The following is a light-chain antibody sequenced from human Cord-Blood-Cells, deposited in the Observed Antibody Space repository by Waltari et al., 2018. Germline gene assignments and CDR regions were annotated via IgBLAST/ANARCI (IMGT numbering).Light chain of an antibody. Sequence: TTLPQSPAFIPSPPRDKVNLSCKASQDIDEDMNLYQQKPGEAAIFIIQEATTLVPGISPRFSGSGYGTEFTLTINNIESEDAAYYVCLQHDNFPYTVGQGTKLEIK. CDR3: LQHDNFPYT. J-gene: IGKJ2*01. CDR2: EAT. CDR1: QDIDED. V-gene: IGKV5-2*01.